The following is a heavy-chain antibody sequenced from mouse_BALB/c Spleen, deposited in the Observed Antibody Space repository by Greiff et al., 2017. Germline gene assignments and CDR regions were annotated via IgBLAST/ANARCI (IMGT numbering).Heavy chain of an antibody. V-gene: IGHV5-6*03. Sequence: EVMLVESGGGLVKPGGSLKLSCAASGFTFSSYGMSWVRQTPDKRLEWVATISSGGSYTYYPDSVKGRFTISRDNAKNTLYLQMSSLKSEDTAMYYCARREYDGYYLFAYWGQGTLVTVSA. CDR2: ISSGGSYT. CDR3: ARREYDGYYLFAY. J-gene: IGHJ3*01. D-gene: IGHD2-3*01. CDR1: GFTFSSYG.